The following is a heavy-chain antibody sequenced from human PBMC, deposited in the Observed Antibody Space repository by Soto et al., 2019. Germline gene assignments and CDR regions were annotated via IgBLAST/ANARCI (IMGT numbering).Heavy chain of an antibody. CDR2: ISGSGGTT. CDR3: ARLLAYCGGDCHSFAFDI. V-gene: IGHV3-23*01. CDR1: GFSFSSYA. D-gene: IGHD2-21*02. J-gene: IGHJ3*02. Sequence: GGSLRLSCVGSGFSFSSYAMNWVRQALGQGLEWVSGISGSGGTTDYAASVNGRFTISRDDSNNSLYLQMNSLKPEDTALYYCARLLAYCGGDCHSFAFDIWGQGTMVTVSS.